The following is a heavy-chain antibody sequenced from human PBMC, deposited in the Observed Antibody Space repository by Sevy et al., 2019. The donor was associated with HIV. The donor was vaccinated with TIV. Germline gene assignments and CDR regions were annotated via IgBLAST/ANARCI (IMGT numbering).Heavy chain of an antibody. CDR3: ARAMVRGVMSFDY. D-gene: IGHD3-10*01. CDR1: GFTVSSNY. CDR2: IYSGGST. V-gene: IGHV3-53*01. Sequence: GGSLRLSCAAFGFTVSSNYMSWVRQAPGKGLEWVSVIYSGGSTYYADSVKGRFTISRDNSKNTLYLQMNSLRAEDTAVYYCARAMVRGVMSFDYWGQGTLVTVSS. J-gene: IGHJ4*02.